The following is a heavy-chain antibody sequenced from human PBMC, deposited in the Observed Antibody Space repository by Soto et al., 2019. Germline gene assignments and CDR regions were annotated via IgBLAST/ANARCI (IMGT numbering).Heavy chain of an antibody. J-gene: IGHJ4*02. Sequence: HPGGSLRLSGAAAEFAVSSNYMSWVRQAQGKGLEWVSVIYSGGSTYYADSVKGRFTISRDNSKNTLYLQMNSLRAEDTAVYYCASTESLGYCSSTSCYDYWGQGTLVTVSS. CDR2: IYSGGST. V-gene: IGHV3-53*01. CDR3: ASTESLGYCSSTSCYDY. D-gene: IGHD2-2*01. CDR1: EFAVSSNY.